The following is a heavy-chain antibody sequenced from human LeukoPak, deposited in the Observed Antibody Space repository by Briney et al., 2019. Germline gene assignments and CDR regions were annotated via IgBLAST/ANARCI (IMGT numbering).Heavy chain of an antibody. J-gene: IGHJ5*02. CDR3: AKDAGVPSGSGQLYNWFDP. Sequence: PGGSLRLSCAASGFTFSTYGIHWVRQAPGKGLEWVAVISSDGSNIIYGDSVKGRFTISREGSRNTLYLQMNSLRAEDTAVYYCAKDAGVPSGSGQLYNWFDPWGQGTLVTVSS. CDR2: ISSDGSNI. D-gene: IGHD3-10*01. V-gene: IGHV3-30*18. CDR1: GFTFSTYG.